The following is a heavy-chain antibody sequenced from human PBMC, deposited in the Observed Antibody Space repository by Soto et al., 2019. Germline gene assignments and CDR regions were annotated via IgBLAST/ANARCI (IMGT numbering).Heavy chain of an antibody. CDR1: GVSFNNNG. Sequence: QVQRVQSGAEVKKPGSSLKVPCKTSGVSFNNNGIGWVRQAPGKGLEWMGGVSPPFRTSNYARKFQGRISITADASTGTVNMELSSLTSEDTAQYYCARVLYYGSGSYSPYGMDVWGQGTTVTVSS. J-gene: IGHJ6*02. V-gene: IGHV1-69*01. D-gene: IGHD3-10*01. CDR3: ARVLYYGSGSYSPYGMDV. CDR2: VSPPFRTS.